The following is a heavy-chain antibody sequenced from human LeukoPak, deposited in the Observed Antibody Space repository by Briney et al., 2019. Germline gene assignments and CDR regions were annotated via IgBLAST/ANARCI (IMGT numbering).Heavy chain of an antibody. CDR1: GLTFSSYA. D-gene: IGHD1-26*01. CDR3: AKDWSCDY. J-gene: IGHJ4*02. Sequence: GGSLRLSCPASGLTFSSYAMTWVRQAPGKGLEWVSAISDSGSKTHYADSVKGRFTISRDNSKNTVYLQMNSLRAEDTALYYCAKDWSCDYWGQGTLVTASS. V-gene: IGHV3-23*01. CDR2: ISDSGSKT.